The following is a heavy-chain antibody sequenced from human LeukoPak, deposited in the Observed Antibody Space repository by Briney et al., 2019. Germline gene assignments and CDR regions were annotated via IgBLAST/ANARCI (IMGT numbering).Heavy chain of an antibody. CDR1: GYSFTNYW. CDR3: ARRIAATGRGYFAY. CDR2: IYPGDSDT. V-gene: IGHV5-51*01. Sequence: GESLKISCQVSGYSFTNYWIGWVRQMPGKGLEWMGIIYPGDSDTRYSPSFQGQVTISADKSISTAYLQWSSLKASDTAMYYCARRIAATGRGYFAYWGQGTLVTVSS. J-gene: IGHJ4*02. D-gene: IGHD6-13*01.